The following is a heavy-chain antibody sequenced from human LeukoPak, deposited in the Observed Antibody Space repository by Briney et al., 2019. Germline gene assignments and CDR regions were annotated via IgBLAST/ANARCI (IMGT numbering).Heavy chain of an antibody. CDR3: ARVFLYCSSTSCYSARLYALGY. J-gene: IGHJ4*02. CDR1: GYTFTGYY. Sequence: GASLKVSCKASGYTFTGYYMHWVRQAPGQGLEWMGWINPNSGGTNYAQTFQGRVTMSRDTSISTAYMQMSRLRSDDTAVYYCARVFLYCSSTSCYSARLYALGYWGQGTLVTVSS. CDR2: INPNSGGT. D-gene: IGHD2-2*01. V-gene: IGHV1-2*02.